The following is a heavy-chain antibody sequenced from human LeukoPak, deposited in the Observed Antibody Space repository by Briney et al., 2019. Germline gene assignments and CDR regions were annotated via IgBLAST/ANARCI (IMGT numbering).Heavy chain of an antibody. CDR3: ARDFGPPDIAAAGHFDY. CDR2: IIPIFGTA. D-gene: IGHD6-13*01. CDR1: GGTFSSYA. V-gene: IGHV1-69*06. Sequence: ASVKVSCKASGGTFSSYAISWVRQAPGQGLEWMGGIIPIFGTANYAQKFQGRVTITADKSTSTAYMELSSLRSDDTAVYYCARDFGPPDIAAAGHFDYWGQGTLVTVSS. J-gene: IGHJ4*02.